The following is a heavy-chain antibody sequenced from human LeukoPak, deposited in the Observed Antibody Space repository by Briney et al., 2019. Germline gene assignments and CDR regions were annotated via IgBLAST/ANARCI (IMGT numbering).Heavy chain of an antibody. D-gene: IGHD1-26*01. V-gene: IGHV4-39*07. CDR3: ARVGSNPFYPSADY. CDR1: GGSISSSSYY. J-gene: IGHJ4*02. Sequence: SETLSLTCTVSGGSISSSSYYWDWIRQPPGKGLEWIGSIYYSGSTYYNPSLKSRVTISVDRSKNQFSLKLTSVAAADTAVYYCARVGSNPFYPSADYWGQGTLVTVSS. CDR2: IYYSGST.